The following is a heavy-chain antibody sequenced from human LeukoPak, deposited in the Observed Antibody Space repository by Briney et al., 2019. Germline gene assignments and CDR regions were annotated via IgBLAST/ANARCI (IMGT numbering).Heavy chain of an antibody. CDR1: GGSFSGYY. D-gene: IGHD4-23*01. Sequence: ASETLSLTCAVYGGSFSGYYWSWIRQPPGKGLEWIGEINHSGSTNYNPSLKSRVTISVDTSKNQFSLRLSSVTAADTAVYYCARGPSTYGGNPRVDYWGQGTLVTVSS. CDR3: ARGPSTYGGNPRVDY. J-gene: IGHJ4*02. V-gene: IGHV4-34*01. CDR2: INHSGST.